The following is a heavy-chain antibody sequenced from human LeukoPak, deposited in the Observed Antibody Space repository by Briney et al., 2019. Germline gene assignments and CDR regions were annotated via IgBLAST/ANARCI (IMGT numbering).Heavy chain of an antibody. V-gene: IGHV4-61*02. CDR3: ARGYDFWSGYRYFYYYYYMDV. J-gene: IGHJ6*03. CDR1: GGSISSGSYY. Sequence: SETLSLTCTVSGGSISSGSYYWSWIRQPAGKGLECIGRIYTSGSTNYNPSRKSRVTISVDTSKNQFSLKLSSVTAADTAVYYCARGYDFWSGYRYFYYYYYMDVWGKGTTVTVSS. CDR2: IYTSGST. D-gene: IGHD3-3*01.